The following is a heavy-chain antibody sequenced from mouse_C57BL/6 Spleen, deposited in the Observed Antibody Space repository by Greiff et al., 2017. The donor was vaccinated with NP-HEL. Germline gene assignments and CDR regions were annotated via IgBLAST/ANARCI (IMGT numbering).Heavy chain of an antibody. CDR2: LDPSDSYT. CDR3: AREKVYGNYPAWFAY. J-gene: IGHJ3*01. D-gene: IGHD2-1*01. Sequence: QVQLQQPGAELVMPGASVKLSCKASGYTFTSYWMHWVKQRPGQGLEWIGELDPSDSYTNYNQKFKGKSTLTVDKSSSTAYMQLSSLTSEDSAVYYCAREKVYGNYPAWFAYWGQGTLVTVSA. CDR1: GYTFTSYW. V-gene: IGHV1-69*01.